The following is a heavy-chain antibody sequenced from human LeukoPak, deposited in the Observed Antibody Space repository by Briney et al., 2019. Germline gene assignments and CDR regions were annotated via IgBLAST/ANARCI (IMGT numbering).Heavy chain of an antibody. V-gene: IGHV1-3*01. CDR1: GYTFTSYA. Sequence: ASVKVSCKASGYTFTSYAMHWVRQAPGQRPEWMGWINAGNGNTKYSQKFQGRVTITRDTSASTAYMELSSLRSEDTAVYYCARAVISGSYPVDYWGQGTLVTVSS. J-gene: IGHJ4*02. D-gene: IGHD1-26*01. CDR3: ARAVISGSYPVDY. CDR2: INAGNGNT.